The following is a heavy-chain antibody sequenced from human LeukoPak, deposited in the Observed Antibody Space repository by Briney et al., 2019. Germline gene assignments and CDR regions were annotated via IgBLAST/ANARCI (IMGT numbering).Heavy chain of an antibody. D-gene: IGHD6-13*01. V-gene: IGHV4-59*01. Sequence: SETLSLTCTVSGGSISRYSWSWIRQPPGKGLEWIGYIYSSGRTNYNPSLKSRVTMSLDTSKNQFSLKLSSVTAADTAVYYCARDRGSSWYHYFDYWGQGTLVTVSS. CDR1: GGSISRYS. CDR2: IYSSGRT. J-gene: IGHJ4*02. CDR3: ARDRGSSWYHYFDY.